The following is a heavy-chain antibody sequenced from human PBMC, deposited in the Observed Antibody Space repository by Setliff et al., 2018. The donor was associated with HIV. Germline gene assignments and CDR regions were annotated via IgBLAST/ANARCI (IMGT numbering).Heavy chain of an antibody. Sequence: SETLSLTCAVCAGSFSDYYWSWIRQPPGKGLEWIGEINNSGSTKYNQSLRSRLTISVDTSKNQFSLKLSSVTVADTAVYYCATSGYSSSSGGDWFDPWGQGTVVTAPQ. D-gene: IGHD6-6*01. J-gene: IGHJ5*02. CDR2: INNSGST. V-gene: IGHV4-34*01. CDR3: ATSGYSSSSGGDWFDP. CDR1: AGSFSDYY.